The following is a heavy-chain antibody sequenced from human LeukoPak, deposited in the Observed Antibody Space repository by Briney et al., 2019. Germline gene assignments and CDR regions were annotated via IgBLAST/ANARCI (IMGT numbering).Heavy chain of an antibody. CDR1: GYTFTSYA. CDR2: INTNTGNP. Sequence: GASVKVSCKASGYTFTSYAMNWVRQAPGQGPEWMGWINTNTGNPTYAQGFTGRFVFSLDTSVSTAYLQISSLKAEDTAVYYCARDGSIAVAGTYTVSGDDTFDYWGQGTLVTVSS. CDR3: ARDGSIAVAGTYTVSGDDTFDY. D-gene: IGHD6-19*01. J-gene: IGHJ4*02. V-gene: IGHV7-4-1*02.